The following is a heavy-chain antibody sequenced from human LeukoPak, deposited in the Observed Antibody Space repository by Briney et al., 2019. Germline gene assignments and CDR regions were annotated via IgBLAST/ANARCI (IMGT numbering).Heavy chain of an antibody. J-gene: IGHJ4*02. D-gene: IGHD3-10*01. CDR3: ARASITMARGELVFYFDY. CDR1: GFTFSSYS. V-gene: IGHV3-48*01. Sequence: GGSLRPSCAASGFTFSSYSMNWVRQAPGKGLEWISYISSSSTIYYTDSVKGRFTISRDNAKNSLYLQINSLRAEDTAVYYCARASITMARGELVFYFDYWGQGTLVTVSS. CDR2: ISSSSTI.